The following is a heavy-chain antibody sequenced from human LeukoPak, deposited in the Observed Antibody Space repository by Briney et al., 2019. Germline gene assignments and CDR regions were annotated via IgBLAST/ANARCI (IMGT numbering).Heavy chain of an antibody. Sequence: GGSLRLSCAASGFTFSSYGMHWVRQAPGKGLEWVAVISYDGSNKYYADSVKGRFTISRDNSKNTLYLQMNSLRAEDTAMYYCAKEGHYYGSGSYRGYYYGMDVWGKGTTVTVSS. V-gene: IGHV3-30*18. CDR1: GFTFSSYG. CDR2: ISYDGSNK. J-gene: IGHJ6*04. D-gene: IGHD3-10*01. CDR3: AKEGHYYGSGSYRGYYYGMDV.